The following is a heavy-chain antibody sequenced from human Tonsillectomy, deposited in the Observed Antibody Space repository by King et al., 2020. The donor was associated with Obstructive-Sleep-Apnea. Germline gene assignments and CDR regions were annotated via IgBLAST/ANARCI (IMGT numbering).Heavy chain of an antibody. D-gene: IGHD6-19*01. CDR2: ISWNTGKI. V-gene: IGHV3-9*01. CDR1: GFTFDDYA. CDR3: AKDMSSGWYSPLDH. Sequence: VQLVESGGGLVQPGRSLRLSCAASGFTFDDYAMHWVRQAPGKGLEWVSGISWNTGKIGYADSVKGRFTISRDNAKNSLFLQMKSLRPEDTALYYCAKDMSSGWYSPLDHWGQGTLVTVSS. J-gene: IGHJ4*02.